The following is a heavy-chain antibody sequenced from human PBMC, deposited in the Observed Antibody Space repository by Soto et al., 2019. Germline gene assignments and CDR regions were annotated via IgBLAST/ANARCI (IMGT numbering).Heavy chain of an antibody. CDR3: AKDLGDYYGSGGGVY. Sequence: EVQLLESGGGLGQPGGSLRLSCAASGFTFSSYAMSWVRQAPGKGLEWVSAISGSGGSTYYADSVKGRFTISRDNSKNTLYLQMNSLRAEDTAVYYCAKDLGDYYGSGGGVYWGQGTLVTVSS. J-gene: IGHJ4*02. CDR1: GFTFSSYA. V-gene: IGHV3-23*01. D-gene: IGHD3-10*01. CDR2: ISGSGGST.